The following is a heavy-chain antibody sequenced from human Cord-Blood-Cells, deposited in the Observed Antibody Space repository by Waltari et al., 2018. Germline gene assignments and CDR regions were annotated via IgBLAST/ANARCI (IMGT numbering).Heavy chain of an antibody. CDR2: INHRGST. V-gene: IGHV4-34*01. CDR1: GGSFSGYY. Sequence: QVQLQQWGAGLLKPSETLSLTCAVYGGSFSGYYWSWIRQPPGKGLEWIGEINHRGSTNYNPSLKSRVTISVDTSKNQFSLKLSSVTAADTAVYYCARGRRIAVAGNFDYWGQGTLVTVSS. D-gene: IGHD6-19*01. CDR3: ARGRRIAVAGNFDY. J-gene: IGHJ4*02.